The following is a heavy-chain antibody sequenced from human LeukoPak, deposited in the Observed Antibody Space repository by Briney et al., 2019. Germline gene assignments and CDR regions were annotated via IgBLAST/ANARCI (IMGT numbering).Heavy chain of an antibody. CDR2: IYPGDSDT. D-gene: IGHD3-22*01. CDR1: GYSFTSYW. J-gene: IGHJ5*02. Sequence: GESLKISCKGSGYSFTSYWIGWVRQMPGKGLEWMGIIYPGDSDTRYSPSFQGQVTISADKSISTAYLQWSSLKASDTAMYYCARTYYYDSSGYYGVWFDPWGQGTLVTVSS. CDR3: ARTYYYDSSGYYGVWFDP. V-gene: IGHV5-51*01.